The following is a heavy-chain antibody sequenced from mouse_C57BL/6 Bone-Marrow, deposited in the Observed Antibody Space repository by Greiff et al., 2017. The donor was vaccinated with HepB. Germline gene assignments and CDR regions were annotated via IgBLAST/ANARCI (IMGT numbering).Heavy chain of an antibody. Sequence: EVQVVESGGGLVQPGGSLKLSCAASGFTFSDYGMAWVRQAPRKGPEWVAFISNLAYSIYYADPVTGRFTISRENAKNTLYLEMSSLRSEDTAMYYCARITTEQDYFDDWGKGTTLTVSS. CDR2: ISNLAYSI. CDR1: GFTFSDYG. V-gene: IGHV5-15*01. D-gene: IGHD1-1*01. J-gene: IGHJ2*01. CDR3: ARITTEQDYFDD.